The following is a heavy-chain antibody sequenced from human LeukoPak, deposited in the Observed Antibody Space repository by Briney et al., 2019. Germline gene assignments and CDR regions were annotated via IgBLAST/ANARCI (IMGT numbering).Heavy chain of an antibody. Sequence: GGSLRLSCAASGFTFGSYTMNWVRQAPGKGPEWVPSISSSSSYIYYADSMKGRFTISRDNAKNSLYLQLNSLTAEDTAVYYCAREPYSSAWLFDYWGQGTLVTVSS. CDR3: AREPYSSAWLFDY. J-gene: IGHJ4*02. CDR2: ISSSSSYI. D-gene: IGHD6-19*01. CDR1: GFTFGSYT. V-gene: IGHV3-21*01.